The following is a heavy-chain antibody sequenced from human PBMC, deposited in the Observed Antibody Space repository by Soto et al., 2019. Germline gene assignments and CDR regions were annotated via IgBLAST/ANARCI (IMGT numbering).Heavy chain of an antibody. J-gene: IGHJ4*02. Sequence: SETLSLTCTVSCGSISSYYWSWIRQPPGKGLEWIGYIYYSGSTNYNPSLKSRVTISVDTSKNQFSLKLSSVTAADTAVYYCARALGYFDYWGQGTLVTVSS. CDR1: CGSISSYY. CDR3: ARALGYFDY. CDR2: IYYSGST. D-gene: IGHD3-16*02. V-gene: IGHV4-59*01.